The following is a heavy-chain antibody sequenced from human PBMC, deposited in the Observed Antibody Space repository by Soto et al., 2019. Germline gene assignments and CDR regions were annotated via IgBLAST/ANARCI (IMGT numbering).Heavy chain of an antibody. V-gene: IGHV3-74*01. CDR1: GFTFSSYW. J-gene: IGHJ4*02. CDR2: ISSDGSST. CDR3: ARVERCSSTSCHSGFDY. D-gene: IGHD2-2*01. Sequence: EVQLVESGGGLVQPGGSLRLSCAASGFTFSSYWMHWVRQVPGKGLVWVSRISSDGSSTTYADSVKGRFTISTDNAKNTLYLQMNSLRAEDTAMYFCARVERCSSTSCHSGFDYWGQGTLVTVSS.